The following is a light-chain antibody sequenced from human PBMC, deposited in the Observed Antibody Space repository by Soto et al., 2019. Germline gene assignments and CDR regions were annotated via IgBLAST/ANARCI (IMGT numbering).Light chain of an antibody. CDR1: DSNIGAGYD. CDR3: QSYDSSLSGVV. CDR2: GNS. Sequence: QTVVTQPPSVSGAPGQRVTISCTGGDSNIGAGYDVHWYQQPPGTAPKLLIYGNSNRPSGVPDRFSGSKSGTSASLAITGLQTEDEADYYCQSYDSSLSGVVFGGGTKVTVL. J-gene: IGLJ2*01. V-gene: IGLV1-40*01.